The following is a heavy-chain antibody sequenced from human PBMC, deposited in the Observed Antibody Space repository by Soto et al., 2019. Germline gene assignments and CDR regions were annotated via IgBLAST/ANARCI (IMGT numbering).Heavy chain of an antibody. CDR3: AGGYYDSSGYYIPGHDF. Sequence: QVQLVQSGAEVKKPGSSVKVSCKASGGTFSSYAISWVRQAPGHGLEWMGGIIPIFGTANYPQKFQGRVTITTDESTSTAYMELRSLRSEATAVYYGAGGYYDSSGYYIPGHDFWGQGTLVTVSS. CDR1: GGTFSSYA. CDR2: IIPIFGTA. V-gene: IGHV1-69*05. D-gene: IGHD3-22*01. J-gene: IGHJ4*02.